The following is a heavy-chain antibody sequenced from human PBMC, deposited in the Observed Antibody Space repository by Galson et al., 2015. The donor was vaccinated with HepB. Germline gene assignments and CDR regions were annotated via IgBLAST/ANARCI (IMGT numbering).Heavy chain of an antibody. Sequence: SLRLSCAVSGFTFNNYCMSWVRQAPGKGLEWVANINQDGFEKYYVDSVKGRFTISRDNARDSVFLQMNRLRDEDTAVYYCASVDFSISGYYHGMDFWGRGTTVTVS. CDR2: INQDGFEK. J-gene: IGHJ6*02. D-gene: IGHD3-3*01. V-gene: IGHV3-7*01. CDR3: ASVDFSISGYYHGMDF. CDR1: GFTFNNYC.